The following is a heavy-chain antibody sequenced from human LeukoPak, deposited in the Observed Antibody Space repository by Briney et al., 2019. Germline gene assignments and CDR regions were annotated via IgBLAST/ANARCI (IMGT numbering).Heavy chain of an antibody. D-gene: IGHD2-21*02. CDR3: AREGGYCGGDCYSGLDY. V-gene: IGHV4-59*01. CDR1: GGSISSYY. Sequence: SETLSLTCTVSGGSISSYYWSWIRQPPGKGLEWIGYIYYGGSTNYNPPLKSRVTISVDTSKSQFSLKLSSVTAADTAVYYCAREGGYCGGDCYSGLDYWGQGTLVTVSS. J-gene: IGHJ4*02. CDR2: IYYGGST.